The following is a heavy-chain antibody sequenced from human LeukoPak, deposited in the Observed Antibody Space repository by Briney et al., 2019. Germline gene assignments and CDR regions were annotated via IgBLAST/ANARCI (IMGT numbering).Heavy chain of an antibody. Sequence: ASVKVSCKASGYTFTSYYMHWVRRAPGQGLEWMGIINPSGGSTSYAQKFQGRVTMTRDTSTSTVYMELSSLRSEDTAVYYCASEYCSGGSCPHDAFDIWGQGTMVTVSS. CDR3: ASEYCSGGSCPHDAFDI. V-gene: IGHV1-46*01. J-gene: IGHJ3*02. CDR2: INPSGGST. CDR1: GYTFTSYY. D-gene: IGHD2-15*01.